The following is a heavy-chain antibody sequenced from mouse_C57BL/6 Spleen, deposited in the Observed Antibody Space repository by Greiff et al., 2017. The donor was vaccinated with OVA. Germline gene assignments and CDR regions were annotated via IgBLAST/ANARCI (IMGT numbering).Heavy chain of an antibody. J-gene: IGHJ1*03. CDR1: GYSITSGYY. Sequence: ESGPGLVKPSQSLSLTCSVTGYSITSGYYWNWIRQFPGNKLEWMGYISYDGSNNYNPSLKNRISITRDTSKNQFFLKLNSVTTEDTATYYCARSSYYGAWYFDVWGTGTTVTVSS. CDR2: ISYDGSN. CDR3: ARSSYYGAWYFDV. D-gene: IGHD1-1*01. V-gene: IGHV3-6*01.